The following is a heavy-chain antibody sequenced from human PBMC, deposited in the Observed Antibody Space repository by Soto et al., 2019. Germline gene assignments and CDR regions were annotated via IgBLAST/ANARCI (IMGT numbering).Heavy chain of an antibody. V-gene: IGHV4-30-4*01. CDR1: GGSISSGDYY. D-gene: IGHD3-3*01. CDR2: IYYSGST. Sequence: PSETLSLTCTVSGGSISSGDYYWSWIRQPPGKGLEWIGYIYYSGSTYYNPSLKSRVTISVDTSKNQFSLKLSSVTAADTAVYYCARGSRFWSGYNWFDPWGQGTLVTVSS. CDR3: ARGSRFWSGYNWFDP. J-gene: IGHJ5*02.